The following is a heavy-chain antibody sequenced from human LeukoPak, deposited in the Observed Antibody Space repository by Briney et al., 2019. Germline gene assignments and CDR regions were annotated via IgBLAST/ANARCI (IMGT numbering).Heavy chain of an antibody. CDR2: INWNGGST. CDR1: GFTFDDYG. Sequence: PGGSLRLSCAASGFTFDDYGMSWVRQAPGKGLEWVSGINWNGGSTGYADSVKGRFTISRDNSKNTLYLQMNSLRAEDTAVYYCAKAVRGVSYYMDVWGKGTTVTISS. D-gene: IGHD3-10*01. V-gene: IGHV3-20*04. CDR3: AKAVRGVSYYMDV. J-gene: IGHJ6*03.